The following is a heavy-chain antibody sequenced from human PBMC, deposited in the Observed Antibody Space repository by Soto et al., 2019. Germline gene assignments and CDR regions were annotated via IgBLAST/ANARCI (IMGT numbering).Heavy chain of an antibody. CDR3: ARGVDAGVDY. CDR2: MSPNSGNT. CDR1: GYTFTSYD. V-gene: IGHV1-8*01. J-gene: IGHJ4*02. D-gene: IGHD2-8*02. Sequence: SGAEVKTPGASVKVSCKASGYTFTSYDINWVRQATGQGLEWMGWMSPNSGNTDYAQKFQGRVTMTRDTSISTAYMELSSLTSDDAAVYYCARGVDAGVDYWGQGTLVTVSS.